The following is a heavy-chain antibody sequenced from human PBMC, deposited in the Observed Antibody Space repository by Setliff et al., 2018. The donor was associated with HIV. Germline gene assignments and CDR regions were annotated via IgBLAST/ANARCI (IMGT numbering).Heavy chain of an antibody. D-gene: IGHD6-19*01. CDR1: GYTFTSYD. Sequence: ASVKVSCKASGYTFTSYDINWVRQATGQGLEWMGWMNPNSGNTGYAQKFQGRVTMTRNTSISTAYMELSSLRSEDTAVYYCARGAWYTSGWYSSRYMDVWGKGTAVTVSS. V-gene: IGHV1-8*02. CDR2: MNPNSGNT. CDR3: ARGAWYTSGWYSSRYMDV. J-gene: IGHJ6*03.